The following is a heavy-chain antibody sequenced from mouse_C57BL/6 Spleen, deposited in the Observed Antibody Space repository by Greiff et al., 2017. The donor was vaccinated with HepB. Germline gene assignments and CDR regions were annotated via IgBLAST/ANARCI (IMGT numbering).Heavy chain of an antibody. CDR3: TREGYGNRAMDY. D-gene: IGHD2-1*01. CDR2: ISSGGDYI. CDR1: GFTFSSYA. J-gene: IGHJ4*01. V-gene: IGHV5-9-1*02. Sequence: EVMLVESGEGLVKPGGSLKLSCAASGFTFSSYAMSWVRQTPEKRLEWVAYISSGGDYIYYADTVKGRFTISRDNARNTLYLQMSSLKSEDTAMYYCTREGYGNRAMDYWGQGTSVTVSS.